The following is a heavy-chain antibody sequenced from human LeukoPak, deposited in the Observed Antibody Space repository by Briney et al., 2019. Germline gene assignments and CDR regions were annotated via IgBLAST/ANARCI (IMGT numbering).Heavy chain of an antibody. CDR2: ISSSSSYI. V-gene: IGHV3-21*01. D-gene: IGHD5-18*01. CDR1: GFTFSGYS. CDR3: ARSGYDYYYYYGMDV. J-gene: IGHJ6*02. Sequence: GGSLRLSCAASGFTFSGYSMNWVRQAPGKGLEWVSSISSSSSYIYYADSVKGRFTISRDNAKSSLYLQMNSLRAEDTAVYYCARSGYDYYYYYGMDVWGQGTTVTVSS.